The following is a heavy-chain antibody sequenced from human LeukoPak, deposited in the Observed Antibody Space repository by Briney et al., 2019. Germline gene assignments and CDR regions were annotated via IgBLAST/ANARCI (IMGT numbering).Heavy chain of an antibody. CDR3: ARDIAAVPSNLNYYYYGMDV. CDR2: INPNSGGT. J-gene: IGHJ6*02. D-gene: IGHD6-6*01. V-gene: IGHV1-2*02. Sequence: ASVKVSCKASGYTFTGYYMHWVRQAPGQGLEWMGWINPNSGGTNYAQKFQGRVTMTRDTSISTAYMELSRLRSDDTAVYYCARDIAAVPSNLNYYYYGMDVWGQGTTVTVSS. CDR1: GYTFTGYY.